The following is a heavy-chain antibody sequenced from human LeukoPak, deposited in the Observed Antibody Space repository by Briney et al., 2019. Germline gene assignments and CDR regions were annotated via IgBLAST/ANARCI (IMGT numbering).Heavy chain of an antibody. CDR3: AREVTPATYFYCSGGSCYSDY. CDR1: GYTFTSYG. V-gene: IGHV1-18*01. D-gene: IGHD2-15*01. J-gene: IGHJ4*02. Sequence: GASVKVSCKASGYTFTSYGISWVRQAPGQGLEWMGWISAYNGNTNYAQKLQGRVTMTTDTSTSTAYMELRSLRSDDTAVYYCAREVTPATYFYCSGGSCYSDYWGQGTLVTVSS. CDR2: ISAYNGNT.